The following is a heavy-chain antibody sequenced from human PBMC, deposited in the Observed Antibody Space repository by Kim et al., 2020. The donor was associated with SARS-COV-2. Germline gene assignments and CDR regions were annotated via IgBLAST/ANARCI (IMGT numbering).Heavy chain of an antibody. CDR2: ISGGGYST. J-gene: IGHJ4*02. Sequence: GGSLRLSCAASGFTFSSYGMSWVRQAPGKGLEWVSAISGGGYSTYYTDSVKGRFSISRDNSKNTLYLQMNTLRADDTAVYYCAKGTGKYYFDYWGQGSLVTVSS. D-gene: IGHD3-10*01. V-gene: IGHV3-23*01. CDR3: AKGTGKYYFDY. CDR1: GFTFSSYG.